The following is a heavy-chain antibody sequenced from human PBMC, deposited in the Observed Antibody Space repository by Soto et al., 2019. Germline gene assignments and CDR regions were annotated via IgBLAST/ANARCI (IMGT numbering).Heavy chain of an antibody. CDR3: ARVAGTTRGGDCLHFQH. D-gene: IGHD2-21*02. J-gene: IGHJ1*01. CDR1: GGTFSSYA. CDR2: IIPIFGTA. V-gene: IGHV1-69*13. Sequence: SVKVSCKASGGTFSSYAISWVRQAPGQGLEWMGGIIPIFGTANYAQKFQGGVTITADESTSTAYMELSSLRSEDTAVYYCARVAGTTRGGDCLHFQHWGQGTLVTVSS.